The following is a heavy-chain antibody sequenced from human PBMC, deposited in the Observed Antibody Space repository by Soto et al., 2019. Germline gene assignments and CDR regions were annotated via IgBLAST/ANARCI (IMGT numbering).Heavy chain of an antibody. CDR2: ISSSGSTI. Sequence: GGSLRLSCAASGFTFSSYEMNWVRQAPGKELEWVSYISSSGSTIYYADSVKGRFTISRDNAKNSLYLQMNSLRAEDTAVYYCARESLWFGERYFDYWGQGTLVTVSS. J-gene: IGHJ4*02. V-gene: IGHV3-48*03. CDR3: ARESLWFGERYFDY. CDR1: GFTFSSYE. D-gene: IGHD3-10*01.